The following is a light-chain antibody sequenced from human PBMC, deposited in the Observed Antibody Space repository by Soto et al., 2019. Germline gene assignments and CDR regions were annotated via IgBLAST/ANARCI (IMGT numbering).Light chain of an antibody. J-gene: IGLJ2*01. CDR1: SSDVGAYNY. CDR3: SSYAGSNKV. CDR2: EVS. Sequence: QSVLTQPPSASGSPGQSVTISCTGTSSDVGAYNYVSWYQQHPGKAPKLMIYEVSKRPSGVPDRFSGSKSGNTASLTVSGLRAEDEADYYCSSYAGSNKVFGGGTKLTVL. V-gene: IGLV2-8*01.